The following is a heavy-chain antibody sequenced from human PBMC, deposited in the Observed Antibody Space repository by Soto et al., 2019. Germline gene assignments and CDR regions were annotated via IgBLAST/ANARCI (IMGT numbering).Heavy chain of an antibody. D-gene: IGHD5-18*01. V-gene: IGHV3-33*01. J-gene: IGHJ4*02. CDR2: IWYDGSNK. CDR1: GFTFSSYG. Sequence: QVQLVESGGGVVQPGRSLRLSCAASGFTFSSYGMHWVRQAPGKGLEWVALIWYDGSNKYYGASVKGRFTISRDNSKNMRYLQMNSLRVEDTAVFYCARDRGYSYGHPFDYWGQGTLVTVCS. CDR3: ARDRGYSYGHPFDY.